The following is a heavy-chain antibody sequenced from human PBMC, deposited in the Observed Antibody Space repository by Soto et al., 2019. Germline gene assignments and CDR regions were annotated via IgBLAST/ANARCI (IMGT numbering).Heavy chain of an antibody. J-gene: IGHJ6*02. CDR1: GYTFTTYW. Sequence: GESLKISCKGSGYTFTTYWIGWVRQMPGKGLEWMGIIYPYDSDTRYSPPFQGQVAVLADRSITTAYLQWSSLKASDTAMYYCATLSGDSLAYGVDVWGQGTTVTVSS. D-gene: IGHD5-12*01. CDR2: IYPYDSDT. CDR3: ATLSGDSLAYGVDV. V-gene: IGHV5-51*01.